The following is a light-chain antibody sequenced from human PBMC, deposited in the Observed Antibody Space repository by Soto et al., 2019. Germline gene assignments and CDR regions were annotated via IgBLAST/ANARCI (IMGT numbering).Light chain of an antibody. Sequence: EIELTQSPGTLSLSPGERATLSCRASQSVSSNYLAWYQQKPGQAPRLLIYGASSRATGIPDRFSGSGSGTDFTLTIGRLEPEDFAVYYCQQYGSSPPYTFGQGTKLEIK. CDR3: QQYGSSPPYT. CDR2: GAS. V-gene: IGKV3-20*01. CDR1: QSVSSNY. J-gene: IGKJ2*01.